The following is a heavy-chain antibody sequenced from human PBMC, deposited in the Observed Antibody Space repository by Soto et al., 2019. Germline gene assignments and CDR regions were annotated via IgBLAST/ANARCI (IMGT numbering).Heavy chain of an antibody. CDR3: ARVGYCSGGSCSRYAFGP. J-gene: IGHJ5*02. Sequence: PGGSLRLSCAASGFTFSSYSMNWVRQAPGKGLEWVSYISSSSSTIYYADSVKGRFTISRDNAKNSLYLQMNSLRAEDTAVYYCARVGYCSGGSCSRYAFGPWGQGTLVTVSS. CDR2: ISSSSSTI. CDR1: GFTFSSYS. V-gene: IGHV3-48*04. D-gene: IGHD2-15*01.